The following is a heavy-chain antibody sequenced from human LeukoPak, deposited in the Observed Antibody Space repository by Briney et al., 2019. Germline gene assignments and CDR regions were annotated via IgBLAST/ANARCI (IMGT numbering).Heavy chain of an antibody. D-gene: IGHD3-22*01. V-gene: IGHV3-7*01. CDR1: GFIFTNYF. J-gene: IGHJ5*02. CDR3: ARDRLDWFDP. Sequence: PGGSLRLSCAASGFIFTNYFMSWVRQAPGKGLEWVASIKHDGSEKYYVDSVRGRFTISRDNTMNSLYLQMSSLRAEDTAVYYCARDRLDWFDPWGQGTLVTVSS. CDR2: IKHDGSEK.